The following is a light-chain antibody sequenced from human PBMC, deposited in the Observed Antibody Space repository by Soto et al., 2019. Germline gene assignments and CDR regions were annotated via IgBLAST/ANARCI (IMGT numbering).Light chain of an antibody. J-gene: IGKJ5*01. CDR3: QQRANWSPIT. CDR2: DAS. CDR1: QYIDTD. V-gene: IGKV3-11*01. Sequence: LFTRSQATMTFSPGERADLSCRPSQYIDTDLAWYQQKPGQAPRLLIFDASARATGIPGRFSGSGSGTDFTLTITSLESEEFAVYYCQQRANWSPITFGRGTRLEIK.